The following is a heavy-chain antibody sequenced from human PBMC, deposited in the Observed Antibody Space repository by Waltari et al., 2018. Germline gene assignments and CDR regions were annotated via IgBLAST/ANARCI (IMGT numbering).Heavy chain of an antibody. D-gene: IGHD3-9*01. V-gene: IGHV4-61*02. CDR3: AREVDDYDILTGYSKDAFDI. CDR1: GGSMSSGSYY. J-gene: IGHJ3*02. Sequence: QVQLQESGPGLVKPSQTLSLTCTVSGGSMSSGSYYWSWIRQPAGKGLEWIGRIYSSGSTNYNPSLKSRVTISVDTSKNQFSLKLSSVTAADTAVYYCAREVDDYDILTGYSKDAFDIWGQGTMVAVSS. CDR2: IYSSGST.